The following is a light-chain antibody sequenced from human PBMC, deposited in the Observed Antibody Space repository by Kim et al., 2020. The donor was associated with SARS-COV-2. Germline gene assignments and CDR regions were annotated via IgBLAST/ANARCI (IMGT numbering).Light chain of an antibody. Sequence: ALGQKGRITCQGDSLRSYYASWYQQKPGQAPLLVIYDKNNRPSGIPDRFAGSSSGNTASLTITGAQAEDEADYYCNSRESGVNHVVFGGGTQLTVL. CDR3: NSRESGVNHVV. CDR1: SLRSYY. CDR2: DKN. V-gene: IGLV3-19*01. J-gene: IGLJ3*02.